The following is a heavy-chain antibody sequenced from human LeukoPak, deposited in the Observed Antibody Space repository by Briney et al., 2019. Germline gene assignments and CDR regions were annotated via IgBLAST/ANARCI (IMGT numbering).Heavy chain of an antibody. CDR2: INHSGST. CDR3: ARGGAYYDFWSGYEPLDY. CDR1: GGSFSGYY. V-gene: IGHV4-34*01. Sequence: TSETLSLTCAVYGGSFSGYYWSWIRQPPGKGLEWIGEINHSGSTNYNPSLKSRVTISVDTSKNQFSLKLSSVTAADTAVYYCARGGAYYDFWSGYEPLDYWGQGTLVTVSS. D-gene: IGHD3-3*01. J-gene: IGHJ4*02.